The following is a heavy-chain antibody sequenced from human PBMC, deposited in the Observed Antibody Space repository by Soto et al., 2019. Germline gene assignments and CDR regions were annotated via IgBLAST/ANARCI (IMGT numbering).Heavy chain of an antibody. Sequence: SQTLSLTCAISGDRVSSYSAAWNWIRQSPSGGLEWLGRTYYRSRFFSDYAESVKSRIIINPDTSKNQFSLQLKSVTTEDTSVYYCVRDRDSSSGWFDPWGQGTPVTVSS. CDR3: VRDRDSSSGWFDP. CDR1: GDRVSSYSAA. J-gene: IGHJ5*02. V-gene: IGHV6-1*01. D-gene: IGHD3-22*01. CDR2: TYYRSRFFS.